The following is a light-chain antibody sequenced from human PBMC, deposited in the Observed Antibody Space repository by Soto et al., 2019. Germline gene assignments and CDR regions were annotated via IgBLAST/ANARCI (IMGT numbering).Light chain of an antibody. Sequence: QSALAQPPSASGSPGQSVTISCTGSGSDIGAYNFVSWYQQHPGKAPKLMIFGVTEQPSGVPDRFSGSKSGNTASLTVSGLQADDEAVYYCYSYAGRNIWVFGGGTKVTVL. CDR3: YSYAGRNIWV. CDR2: GVT. CDR1: GSDIGAYNF. V-gene: IGLV2-8*01. J-gene: IGLJ3*02.